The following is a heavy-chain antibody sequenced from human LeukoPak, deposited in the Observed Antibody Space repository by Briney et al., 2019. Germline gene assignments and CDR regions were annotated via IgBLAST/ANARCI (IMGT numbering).Heavy chain of an antibody. D-gene: IGHD2-15*01. J-gene: IGHJ6*03. V-gene: IGHV1-69*05. CDR1: GYTFTGYY. Sequence: GASVKVSCKASGYTFTGYYMHWVRQAPGQGLEWMGRIIPIFGTANYAQKFQGRVTITTDGSTSTAYMELSSLRSEDTAVYYCASGSRDGNYYYYYMDVWGKGTTVTVSS. CDR2: IIPIFGTA. CDR3: ASGSRDGNYYYYYMDV.